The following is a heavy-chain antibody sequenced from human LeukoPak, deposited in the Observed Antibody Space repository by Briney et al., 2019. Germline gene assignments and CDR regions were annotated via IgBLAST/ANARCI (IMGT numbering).Heavy chain of an antibody. CDR1: GYTFTGYY. Sequence: ASVKVSCKASGYTFTGYYMHWVRQAPGQGLEWMGWINPNSGGTNYAQKFQGRVTMTRDTSISTAYMELSRLRSDDTAVYYCAGASYYDSSGADYWGQGTLVTVSS. J-gene: IGHJ4*02. V-gene: IGHV1-2*02. CDR2: INPNSGGT. CDR3: AGASYYDSSGADY. D-gene: IGHD3-22*01.